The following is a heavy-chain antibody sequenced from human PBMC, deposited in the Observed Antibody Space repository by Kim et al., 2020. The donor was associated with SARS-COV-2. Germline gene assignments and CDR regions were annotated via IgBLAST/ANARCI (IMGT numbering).Heavy chain of an antibody. D-gene: IGHD2-2*01. CDR2: T. Sequence: TNYADSVKGRFTISRDDAQDSLYLQMNSLREDDTAVYYCARGPGREEGYHWGQGTLVAVSS. V-gene: IGHV3-11*06. J-gene: IGHJ4*02. CDR3: ARGPGREEGYH.